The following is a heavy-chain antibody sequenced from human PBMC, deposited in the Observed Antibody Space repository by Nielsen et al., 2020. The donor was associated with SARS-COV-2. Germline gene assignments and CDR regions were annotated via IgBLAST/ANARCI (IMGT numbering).Heavy chain of an antibody. J-gene: IGHJ5*02. CDR2: ISGSGGST. CDR3: AKDETSYYYGSGSYLGYNWFDP. D-gene: IGHD3-10*01. V-gene: IGHV3-23*01. CDR1: GFTFSSYA. Sequence: ETLSLTCAASGFTFSSYAMSWVRQAPGKGLEWVSAISGSGGSTYYADSVKGRFTISRDNSKNTLYLQMNSLRAEDTAVYYCAKDETSYYYGSGSYLGYNWFDPWGQGTLVTVSS.